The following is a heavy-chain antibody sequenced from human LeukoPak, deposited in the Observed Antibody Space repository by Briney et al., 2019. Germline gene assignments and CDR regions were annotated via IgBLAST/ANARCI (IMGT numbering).Heavy chain of an antibody. V-gene: IGHV1-69*05. Sequence: ASVKVSCKASGGTFSSYAISWVRQAPGQGLEWMGGIIPIFGTANYAQKFQGRVTITTDESTSTAYMKLSSLRSEDTAVYYCARIIRYYFDYWGQGALVTVSS. CDR1: GGTFSSYA. CDR2: IIPIFGTA. J-gene: IGHJ4*02. D-gene: IGHD3-3*02. CDR3: ARIIRYYFDY.